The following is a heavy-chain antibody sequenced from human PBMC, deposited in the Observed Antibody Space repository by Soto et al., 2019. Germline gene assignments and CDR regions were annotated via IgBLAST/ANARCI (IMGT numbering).Heavy chain of an antibody. J-gene: IGHJ5*02. CDR1: GGSVSSGSYY. CDR2: IYYSGST. CDR3: ARDNAGIAVAGTRWFDP. Sequence: QVQLQESGPGLVKPSETLSLTCTVSGGSVSSGSYYWSWIRQPPGKGLEWIGYIYYSGSTNYNPSLKSRVTISVDTSKSQFSLKLSSVTAADTAVYYCARDNAGIAVAGTRWFDPWGQGTLVTVSA. D-gene: IGHD6-19*01. V-gene: IGHV4-61*01.